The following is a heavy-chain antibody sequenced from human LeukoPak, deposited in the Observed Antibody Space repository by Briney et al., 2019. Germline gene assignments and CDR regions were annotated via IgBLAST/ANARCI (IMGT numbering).Heavy chain of an antibody. CDR3: ARGGTLPAAIGDYFDY. J-gene: IGHJ4*02. CDR2: ISYSGST. CDR1: GGSISSGDYY. V-gene: IGHV4-30-4*01. Sequence: SQTLSLTCTVSGGSISSGDYYWSWIRQPPGKGLEWIGYISYSGSTYYSPSLKSRLTISVDTSKDQFSLKLSSVTAADTAVYYCARGGTLPAAIGDYFDYWGQGTLVTVSS. D-gene: IGHD2-2*02.